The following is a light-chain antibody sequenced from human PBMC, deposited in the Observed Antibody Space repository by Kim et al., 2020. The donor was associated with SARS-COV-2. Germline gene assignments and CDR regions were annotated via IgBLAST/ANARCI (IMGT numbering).Light chain of an antibody. J-gene: IGLJ3*02. CDR3: CSHAGSYTWV. CDR1: CSDVGGYDS. V-gene: IGLV2-11*01. Sequence: GQAVTMACTGTCSDVGGYDSVSWYQHHAGTAPKLMIYDVNKRPSGVPDRFSGSKSGNTASLTISGLQAEDEADYYCCSHAGSYTWVFGGGTQLTVL. CDR2: DVN.